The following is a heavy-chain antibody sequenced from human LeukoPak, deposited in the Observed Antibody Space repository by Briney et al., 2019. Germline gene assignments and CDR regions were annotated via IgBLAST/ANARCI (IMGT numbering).Heavy chain of an antibody. D-gene: IGHD1-26*01. V-gene: IGHV4-34*01. CDR3: AGEWEPDAFDI. CDR1: GGSSSGYY. Sequence: SETLSLTCAVYGGSSSGYYWSWIRQPPGKGLEWIGDINHSGSTNYNPSLKSRVTISVDTSKNQFSLKLSSVTAADTAVYYCAGEWEPDAFDIWGQGTMVTVSS. J-gene: IGHJ3*02. CDR2: INHSGST.